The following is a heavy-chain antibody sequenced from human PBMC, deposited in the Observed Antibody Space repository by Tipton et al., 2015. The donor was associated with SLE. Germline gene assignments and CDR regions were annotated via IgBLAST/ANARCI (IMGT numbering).Heavy chain of an antibody. CDR2: INTDGSNT. J-gene: IGHJ4*02. Sequence: LRLSCAASGFTFSSYWMHWVRQAPGKGLVWISRINTDGSNTNYAASVKGRFTISRDNAKNTLYLQMDSLRAEDTGVYYCVRDRQWLIGDCWGQGTLVTVSS. D-gene: IGHD6-19*01. CDR1: GFTFSSYW. CDR3: VRDRQWLIGDC. V-gene: IGHV3-74*01.